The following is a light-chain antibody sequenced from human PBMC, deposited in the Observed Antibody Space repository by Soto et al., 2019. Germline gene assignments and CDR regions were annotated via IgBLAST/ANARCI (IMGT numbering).Light chain of an antibody. J-gene: IGKJ5*01. Sequence: DIQMTQSPSSLSASVGDRVTITCRASQSISTYLNWYQQKPGKAPKILIYDASSLESGVPSRFRGSGSGTEFTLTISRLQPDDFETYYCQQYNSYPYTFGQGTRLEIK. CDR1: QSISTY. CDR3: QQYNSYPYT. V-gene: IGKV1-5*01. CDR2: DAS.